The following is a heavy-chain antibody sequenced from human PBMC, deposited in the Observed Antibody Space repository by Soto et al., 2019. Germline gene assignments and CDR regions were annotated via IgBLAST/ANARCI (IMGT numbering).Heavy chain of an antibody. CDR3: ASGPDYSNYFDY. CDR1: GGTFSSYA. J-gene: IGHJ4*02. Sequence: ASVKVSCKASGGTFSSYAISWVRQAPGQGLEWMGGIIPIFGTANYAQKFQGTVAITADESTSTAYMELSSLRSEDTAVYYCASGPDYSNYFDYWGQGTLVTVSS. CDR2: IIPIFGTA. V-gene: IGHV1-69*13. D-gene: IGHD4-4*01.